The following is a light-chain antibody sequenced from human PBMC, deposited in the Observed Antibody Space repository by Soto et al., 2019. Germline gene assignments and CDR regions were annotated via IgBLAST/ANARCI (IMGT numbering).Light chain of an antibody. V-gene: IGKV3-15*01. CDR3: QRYDVWPPIT. CDR2: RAT. J-gene: IGKJ5*01. Sequence: EVLLTQSPAALSLSPGETATLSCRASHSVVDNLAWYQQRPGQAPRLLIYRATSRATGVPARFSGSGTGTEFSLTIRSLQSEDFAVYYCQRYDVWPPITFGQGTRLELK. CDR1: HSVVDN.